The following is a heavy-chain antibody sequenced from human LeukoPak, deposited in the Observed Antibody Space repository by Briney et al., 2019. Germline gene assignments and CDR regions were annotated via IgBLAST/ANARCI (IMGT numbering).Heavy chain of an antibody. J-gene: IGHJ4*02. Sequence: SETLSLTCTVSGGSISSGGYYWSWIRQHPGKGLEWIGYIYYSGSTYYNPSLKSRVTISVDTSKNQFSLKLSSVTAADTAVYYCASPFMITFGGAVGPWGQGTLVTVSS. V-gene: IGHV4-31*03. CDR3: ASPFMITFGGAVGP. CDR2: IYYSGST. CDR1: GGSISSGGYY. D-gene: IGHD3-16*01.